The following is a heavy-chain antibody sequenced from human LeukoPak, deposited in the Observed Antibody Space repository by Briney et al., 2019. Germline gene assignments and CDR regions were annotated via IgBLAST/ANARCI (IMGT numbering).Heavy chain of an antibody. CDR2: INPNSGGT. CDR1: GYTFTSYG. V-gene: IGHV1-2*02. D-gene: IGHD4-17*01. CDR3: ARGGTTVTTMGY. Sequence: GASVKVSCKASGYTFTSYGISWVRQAPGQGLEWMGWINPNSGGTNYAQKFQGRVTMTRDTSISTAYMELSRLRSDDTAVYYCARGGTTVTTMGYWGQGTLVTVSS. J-gene: IGHJ4*02.